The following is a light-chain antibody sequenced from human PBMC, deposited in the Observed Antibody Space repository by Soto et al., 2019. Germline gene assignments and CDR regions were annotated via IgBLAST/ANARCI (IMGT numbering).Light chain of an antibody. V-gene: IGLV2-14*03. CDR3: SSFSSSSTQV. CDR1: SSDVGRYNF. Sequence: QSALTQPASVSGSSGRSITISCTGTSSDVGRYNFVSWYQQHPGNAPKLLIYAVSDRPSGVSTRFSGSKSGNTASLAISGLQAKDEAVYYCSSFSSSSTQVFGTGTKLTVL. CDR2: AVS. J-gene: IGLJ1*01.